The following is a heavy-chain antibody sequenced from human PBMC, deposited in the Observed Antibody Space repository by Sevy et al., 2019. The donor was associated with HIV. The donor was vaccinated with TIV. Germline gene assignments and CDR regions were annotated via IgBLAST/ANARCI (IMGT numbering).Heavy chain of an antibody. Sequence: ASVKVSCKASGYTFSDSGYYVHWVRQAPGQGLEWMGWINPKSVATNYAQKFQGRVTMTRDTSVSTANMEPSRLTSDDTAVYYCARESYDFWTGPVDYDYGMDVWGQGTTVTVSS. J-gene: IGHJ6*02. CDR2: INPKSVAT. V-gene: IGHV1-2*02. CDR3: ARESYDFWTGPVDYDYGMDV. D-gene: IGHD3-3*01. CDR1: GYTFSDSGYY.